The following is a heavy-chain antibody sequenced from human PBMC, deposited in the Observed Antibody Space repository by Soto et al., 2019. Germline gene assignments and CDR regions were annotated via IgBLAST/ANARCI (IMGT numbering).Heavy chain of an antibody. J-gene: IGHJ6*02. D-gene: IGHD6-13*01. CDR3: ARDLKAAAGTLSRAYYYYGMDV. CDR1: GYTCTSYG. CDR2: ISAYNGNT. V-gene: IGHV1-18*01. Sequence: ASVKVSCKASGYTCTSYGISWVLQAPGPGLEWMGWISAYNGNTNYAQKLQGRVTMTTDTSTSTAYMELRSLRSDDTAVYYCARDLKAAAGTLSRAYYYYGMDVWGQGTTVTVSS.